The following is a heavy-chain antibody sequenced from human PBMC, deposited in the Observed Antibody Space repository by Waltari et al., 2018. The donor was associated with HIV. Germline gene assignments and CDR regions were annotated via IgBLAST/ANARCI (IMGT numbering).Heavy chain of an antibody. D-gene: IGHD2-21*02. CDR3: AREVTSSKVMNY. CDR2: ISGDCKNK. Sequence: EVRLVESGGGPVQPGGSLRLSCAASGFTISLYNMNWVRQPPGKGLEWVAYISGDCKNKYYADSVKGRFIISKDNGQNFLHLQMDRLSVDDSAKYFCAREVTSSKVMNYWGQGTPVIVSS. V-gene: IGHV3-21*05. J-gene: IGHJ4*02. CDR1: GFTISLYN.